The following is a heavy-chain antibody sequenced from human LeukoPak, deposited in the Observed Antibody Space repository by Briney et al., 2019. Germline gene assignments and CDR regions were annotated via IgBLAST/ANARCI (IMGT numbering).Heavy chain of an antibody. J-gene: IGHJ4*02. CDR3: ARDKADDSSGYSSGIDY. V-gene: IGHV4-34*01. D-gene: IGHD3-22*01. Sequence: SETLSLTCAVYGGSFSGYYWSWIRQPPGKGLEWIGEINHSGSTNYNPSLKSRVTMSVDTSKNQFSLKLSSVTAADTAVYYCARDKADDSSGYSSGIDYWGQGTLVTVSS. CDR2: INHSGST. CDR1: GGSFSGYY.